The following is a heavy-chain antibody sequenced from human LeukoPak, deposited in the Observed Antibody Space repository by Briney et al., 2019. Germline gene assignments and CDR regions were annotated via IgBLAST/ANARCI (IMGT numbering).Heavy chain of an antibody. CDR1: GFTFSSYS. CDR2: ISSSSSYI. V-gene: IGHV3-21*01. J-gene: IGHJ4*02. D-gene: IGHD2-15*01. CDR3: ASDVVVVVPATMGGDSPGY. Sequence: GGSLRLSCAASGFTFSSYSMNWVRQAPGKGLEWVSSISSSSSYIYYADSVKGRFTISRDNAMNSLYLQMNSLRAEDTAVYYCASDVVVVVPATMGGDSPGYWGQGTLVTVSS.